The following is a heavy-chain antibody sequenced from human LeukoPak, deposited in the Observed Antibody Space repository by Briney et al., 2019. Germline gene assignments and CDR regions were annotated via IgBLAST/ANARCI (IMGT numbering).Heavy chain of an antibody. D-gene: IGHD2-15*01. CDR2: IYTRGST. CDR3: ARGRYCSADICSGGDAFDI. CDR1: VGSINNYY. J-gene: IGHJ3*02. Sequence: PSETLSLTCTVPVGSINNYYWSWIRQPARKGLEWIGRIYTRGSTNYNHSLKSRVTMSVDTSKNQFSLKLSYVPAADTAVYYCARGRYCSADICSGGDAFDIWGQGTMVSVSS. V-gene: IGHV4-4*07.